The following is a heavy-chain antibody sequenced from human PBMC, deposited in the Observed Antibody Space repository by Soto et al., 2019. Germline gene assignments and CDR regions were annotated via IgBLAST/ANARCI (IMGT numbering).Heavy chain of an antibody. Sequence: SETLSLTCTVSGASIDSYYWNWIRQPPGKGLEWIGYIYYSGSTTYNPSLKTRVTISVDRSKNQFSLKLTSVTAADTAVYYCARDRTHFDSSAYYSGLDVWGQGTTVTVSS. CDR1: GASIDSYY. CDR3: ARDRTHFDSSAYYSGLDV. J-gene: IGHJ6*02. CDR2: IYYSGST. V-gene: IGHV4-59*13. D-gene: IGHD3-22*01.